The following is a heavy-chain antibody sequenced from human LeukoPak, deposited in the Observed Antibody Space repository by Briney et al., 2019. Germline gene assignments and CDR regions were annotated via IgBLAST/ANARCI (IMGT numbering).Heavy chain of an antibody. CDR1: GGTFSSYA. D-gene: IGHD2-2*01. V-gene: IGHV1-69*05. J-gene: IGHJ5*02. CDR2: IIPIFGTA. CDR3: ARGVVPAAISQNWFDP. Sequence: ASVKVSCKASGGTFSSYAISWVRQAPGQGLEWMGGIIPIFGTANYAQKFQGRVTITTDGSTSTAYMELSSLRSEDTAVYYCARGVVPAAISQNWFDPWGQGTLVTVSS.